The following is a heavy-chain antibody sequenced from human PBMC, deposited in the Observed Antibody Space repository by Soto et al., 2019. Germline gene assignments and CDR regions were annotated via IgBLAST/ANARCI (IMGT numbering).Heavy chain of an antibody. CDR1: GYTFTSYG. CDR3: ARDRFLEWLLPDYYGMDV. CDR2: ISAYNGNT. J-gene: IGHJ6*02. Sequence: QVQLVQSGAEVKKPGASVKVSCKASGYTFTSYGISWVRQAPGQGLEWMGWISAYNGNTNYAQKLQGRVTMTTDTSTSTAYIELRSLRSDDTAVYYCARDRFLEWLLPDYYGMDVWGQGTTVTVSS. D-gene: IGHD3-3*01. V-gene: IGHV1-18*01.